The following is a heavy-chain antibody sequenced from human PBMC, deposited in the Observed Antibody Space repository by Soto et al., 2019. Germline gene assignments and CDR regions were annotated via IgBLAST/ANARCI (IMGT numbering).Heavy chain of an antibody. V-gene: IGHV3-48*01. J-gene: IGHJ4*02. CDR3: AKAPAYYYDSSGRNYYFDY. CDR2: ISSSSSAI. CDR1: GFSFSSYS. Sequence: GSLRLSCAASGFSFSSYSINWVRQAPGKGLEWVSYISSSSSAIYYADSVKGRFTISRDNAKNSLYLQMNSLRAEDTAVYYCAKAPAYYYDSSGRNYYFDYWGQGTLVTVSS. D-gene: IGHD3-22*01.